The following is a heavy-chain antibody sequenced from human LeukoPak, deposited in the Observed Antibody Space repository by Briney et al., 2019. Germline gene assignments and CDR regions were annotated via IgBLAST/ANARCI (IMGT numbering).Heavy chain of an antibody. J-gene: IGHJ4*02. Sequence: GGSLRLSCAASGFTFSSDAMSWVRQARGKGVEWVSAISGSGGRRYYADCVKGRFKRDRENSKNTLYLQMNSLRAEDTAVYYCAKDPGFDYWGQGTLVTVSS. CDR1: GFTFSSDA. CDR2: ISGSGGRR. CDR3: AKDPGFDY. V-gene: IGHV3-23*01.